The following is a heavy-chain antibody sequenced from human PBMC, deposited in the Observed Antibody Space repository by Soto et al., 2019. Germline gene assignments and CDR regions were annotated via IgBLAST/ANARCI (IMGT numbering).Heavy chain of an antibody. CDR3: ARADSDYYDSSGYYYYYGMDV. Sequence: ASVKVSCKASGYTFTSYDINWVRQATGQGLEWMGWMNPNSGNTGYAQKFQGRVTMTRNTSISTAYMELSSLRSEDTAVYYCARADSDYYDSSGYYYYYGMDVWGQGTTVTVSS. D-gene: IGHD3-22*01. J-gene: IGHJ6*02. V-gene: IGHV1-8*01. CDR1: GYTFTSYD. CDR2: MNPNSGNT.